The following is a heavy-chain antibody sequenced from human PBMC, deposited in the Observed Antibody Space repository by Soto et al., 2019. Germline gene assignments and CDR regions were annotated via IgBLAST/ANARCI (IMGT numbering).Heavy chain of an antibody. V-gene: IGHV4-30-2*01. Sequence: PSETLSLTCAVSGGSISGSIYSWSWIRQPPGKGLEWIGYTHHKGSTYYNPSLQSRVIISVDTSKNQFSLNLTSVTAADTAMYYCARGSSGYDYYESWGQRTLVTVYS. CDR1: GGSISGSIYS. J-gene: IGHJ4*02. D-gene: IGHD5-12*01. CDR2: THHKGST. CDR3: ARGSSGYDYYES.